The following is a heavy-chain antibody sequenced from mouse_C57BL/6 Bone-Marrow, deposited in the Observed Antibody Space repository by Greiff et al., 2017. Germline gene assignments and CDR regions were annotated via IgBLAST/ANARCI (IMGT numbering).Heavy chain of an antibody. Sequence: VQLQQSGTVLARPGASVKMSCKTSGYTFTSYWMHWVKQRPGQGLEWIGAIYPGNSDTSYNQKFKGKAKLTAVTSASTAYMELSSLTNEDSAVYYCTNYYGSSFPYAMDYWGQGTSVTVSS. CDR1: GYTFTSYW. V-gene: IGHV1-5*01. D-gene: IGHD1-1*01. CDR2: IYPGNSDT. CDR3: TNYYGSSFPYAMDY. J-gene: IGHJ4*01.